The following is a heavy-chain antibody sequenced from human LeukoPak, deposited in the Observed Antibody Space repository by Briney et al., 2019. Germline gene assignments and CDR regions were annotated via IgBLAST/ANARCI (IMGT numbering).Heavy chain of an antibody. CDR1: GFTFSSYA. CDR2: ISYDGSNK. J-gene: IGHJ4*02. V-gene: IGHV3-30-3*01. CDR3: ARSPDRATLDY. D-gene: IGHD3-10*01. Sequence: GGSLRLSCAASGFTFSSYAMHWVRQAPGKGLEWVAVISYDGSNKYYADSVKGRFTISRDNSKNTLYLQMNSLRAEDTAVYYCARSPDRATLDYWGQGTLVTVSS.